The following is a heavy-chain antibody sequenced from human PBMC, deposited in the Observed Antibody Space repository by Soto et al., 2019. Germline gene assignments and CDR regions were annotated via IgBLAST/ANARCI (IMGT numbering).Heavy chain of an antibody. V-gene: IGHV3-30*18. J-gene: IGHJ4*02. D-gene: IGHD3-10*01. Sequence: QVQLVESGGGVVQPGRSLRLSCAASGFTFSTSGMHWVRQAPGKGLEWVALLSYDGSNKYLADSVRGRFTISRDNSKNTLYLQMNSLRAEDTAVYYCAKDSGFGELLSLIDHWGQGTLVTVSS. CDR2: LSYDGSNK. CDR1: GFTFSTSG. CDR3: AKDSGFGELLSLIDH.